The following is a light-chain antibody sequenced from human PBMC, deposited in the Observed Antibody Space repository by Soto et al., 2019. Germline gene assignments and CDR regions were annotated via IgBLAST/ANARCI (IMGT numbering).Light chain of an antibody. V-gene: IGKV1-9*01. CDR3: QQLNSYPWT. CDR2: AAS. Sequence: IQLTQSPSSLSASVGDRVTITFLASQCISSYLAWYQQKPGKAPKLLIYAASTLQSGVPSRFSGSGSGTDFTLTISSLQPEDFATYYCQQLNSYPWTFGQGTKVDIK. CDR1: QCISSY. J-gene: IGKJ1*01.